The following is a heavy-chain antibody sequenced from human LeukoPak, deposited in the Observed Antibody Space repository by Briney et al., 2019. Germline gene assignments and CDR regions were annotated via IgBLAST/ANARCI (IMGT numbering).Heavy chain of an antibody. J-gene: IGHJ5*02. CDR1: GFTFSSYA. CDR3: ARVGSSGWYTWFDP. V-gene: IGHV3-23*01. D-gene: IGHD6-19*01. Sequence: GGSLRLSCAASGFTFSSYAMSWVRQAPGKGLEWVSAISGSGGSTYYADSVKGRFTISRDNSKNTLYPQMNSLRAEDTAVYYCARVGSSGWYTWFDPWGQGTLVTVSS. CDR2: ISGSGGST.